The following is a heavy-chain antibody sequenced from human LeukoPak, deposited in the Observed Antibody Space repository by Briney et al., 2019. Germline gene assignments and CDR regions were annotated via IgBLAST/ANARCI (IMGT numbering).Heavy chain of an antibody. CDR3: AKDIGAVAGFFDY. Sequence: PGGSLRLSCAASGFTFDDYAMHWVRHAPGKGLEWVSGISWNSGSIGYADSVKGRFTISRDNAKNSLYLQMNSLRAEDTALYYCAKDIGAVAGFFDYWGQGTLVTVSS. J-gene: IGHJ4*02. CDR1: GFTFDDYA. V-gene: IGHV3-9*01. D-gene: IGHD6-19*01. CDR2: ISWNSGSI.